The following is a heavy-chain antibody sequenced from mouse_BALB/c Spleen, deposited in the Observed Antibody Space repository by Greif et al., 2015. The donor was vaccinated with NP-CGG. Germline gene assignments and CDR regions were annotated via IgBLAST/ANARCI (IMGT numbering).Heavy chain of an antibody. V-gene: IGHV1-7*01. Sequence: QVQLQQSGAELAKPGASVKMSCKDSGYTFTSYWMHWVKQRPGQGLEWIGYINPSTGYTEYNQKFKDKATLTADKSSSTVYMQLSSLTSEDSAVSYCASYCSVSIYAMDYWSQETSVTVSS. CDR1: GYTFTSYW. D-gene: IGHD1-1*01. CDR3: ASYCSVSIYAMDY. J-gene: IGHJ4*01. CDR2: INPSTGYT.